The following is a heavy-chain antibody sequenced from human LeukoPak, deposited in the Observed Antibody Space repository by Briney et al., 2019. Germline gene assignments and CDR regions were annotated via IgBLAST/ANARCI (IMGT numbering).Heavy chain of an antibody. V-gene: IGHV4-4*07. CDR1: GGSISSYY. Sequence: PSETLSLXCTVSGGSISSYYWSWIRQSAGKGLEWIGRIYTSGSTNYNPSLKSRVTMSVDTSKNQFSLKLSSVAAADTAVYYCARLPYYYYYMDVWGKGTTVTVSS. J-gene: IGHJ6*03. CDR3: ARLPYYYYYMDV. CDR2: IYTSGST.